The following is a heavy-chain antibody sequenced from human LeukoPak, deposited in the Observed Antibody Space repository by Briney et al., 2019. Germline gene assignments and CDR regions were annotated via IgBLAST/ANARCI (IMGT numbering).Heavy chain of an antibody. CDR2: INPSSGGT. CDR1: GYTFTGYH. CDR3: ARVLTPTVVTSNFDY. Sequence: ASVKVSCKASGYTFTGYHMYWVRQAPGQGLEGMGWINPSSGGTRYAQKFQGRVTMTRDTSISTAYMELSRLTSDDTAVYYCARVLTPTVVTSNFDYWGQGTLVTVSS. V-gene: IGHV1-2*02. J-gene: IGHJ4*02. D-gene: IGHD4-23*01.